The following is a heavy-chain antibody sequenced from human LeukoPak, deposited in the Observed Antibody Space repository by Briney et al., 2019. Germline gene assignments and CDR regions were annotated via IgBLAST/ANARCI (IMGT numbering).Heavy chain of an antibody. CDR3: ARAKGGSGYMDV. V-gene: IGHV3-48*03. J-gene: IGHJ6*03. D-gene: IGHD3-10*01. CDR1: GFTFSSYE. Sequence: GGSLRLSCAASGFTFSSYEMNWVRQAPGKGLEWVSYISSSGSTIYYADSVKGRFTISRDNAKNSLYLQMNSLRAEDTAVYYCARAKGGSGYMDVWGKGTTVTISS. CDR2: ISSSGSTI.